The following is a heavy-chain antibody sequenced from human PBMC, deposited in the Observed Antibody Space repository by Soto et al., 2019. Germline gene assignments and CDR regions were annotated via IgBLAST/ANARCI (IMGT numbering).Heavy chain of an antibody. J-gene: IGHJ4*02. CDR3: ARGSATATFDY. D-gene: IGHD6-25*01. V-gene: IGHV4-31*03. CDR2: IYYSGST. Sequence: SETLSLTGTVSGGSISSGGYYWRWIRQHPGKGLEWIGYIYYSGSTYYNPSLKSRVTISVDTSKNQFSLKLSSVTAADTAVYYCARGSATATFDYWGQGTLVTVSS. CDR1: GGSISSGGYY.